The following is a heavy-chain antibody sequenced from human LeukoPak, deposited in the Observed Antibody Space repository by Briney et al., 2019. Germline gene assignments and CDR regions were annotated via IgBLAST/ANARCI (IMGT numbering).Heavy chain of an antibody. CDR2: IYYSGST. J-gene: IGHJ4*02. V-gene: IGHV4-59*01. CDR3: AREGQAAVAGTGYFDY. CDR1: GGSISGYY. D-gene: IGHD6-19*01. Sequence: SETLSLTCTVSGGSISGYYWSWIRQPPGKGLEWIGYIYYSGSTNYNPSLKSRVTISVDTSKNQFSLKLSSVTAADTAVYYCAREGQAAVAGTGYFDYWGQGTLVTVSS.